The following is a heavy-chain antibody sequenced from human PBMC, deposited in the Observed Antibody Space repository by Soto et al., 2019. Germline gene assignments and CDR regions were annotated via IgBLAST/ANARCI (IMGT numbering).Heavy chain of an antibody. CDR2: ITGNGGSR. D-gene: IGHD6-19*01. CDR1: GFIFRDCA. CDR3: AKDQFSSGWYNDYYYGLAV. V-gene: IGHV3-23*01. Sequence: VGSLRLSCAASGFIFRDCAMAWVRQAPVKGLEWVSSITGNGGSRYYGDPAKGRFTISRDNSRNTLYLQMNSLRAEDTAVYYCAKDQFSSGWYNDYYYGLAVWGQGTTVTVSS. J-gene: IGHJ6*02.